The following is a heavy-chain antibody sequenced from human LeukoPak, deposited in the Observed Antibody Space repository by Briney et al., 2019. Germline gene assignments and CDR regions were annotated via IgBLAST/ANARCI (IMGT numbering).Heavy chain of an antibody. CDR2: INHSGST. CDR1: GASFSGYY. CDR3: TTARRGYVRLDY. Sequence: SETLSLTCAVSGASFSGYYWTWIRQSPGKGLEWIGEINHSGSTNYNPSLMRRVTMSVDTSKNQFSLSLTAVTAADPAVYYCTTARRGYVRLDYWGQGTLVTVSS. J-gene: IGHJ4*02. D-gene: IGHD5-12*01. V-gene: IGHV4-34*01.